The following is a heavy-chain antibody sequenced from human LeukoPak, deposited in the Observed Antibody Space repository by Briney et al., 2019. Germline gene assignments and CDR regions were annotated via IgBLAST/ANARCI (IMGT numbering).Heavy chain of an antibody. V-gene: IGHV3-23*01. CDR2: ISGSGGST. J-gene: IGHJ3*02. CDR1: GFTFSSYA. CDR3: AKSRTMAWVRFGEPSPGAFDI. D-gene: IGHD3-10*01. Sequence: GGSLRLSCAASGFTFSSYAMSWVRQAPGKGLEWVSAISGSGGSTYYADSVKGRFTISRDNSKNTLYLQMNSLRAEDTAVYYCAKSRTMAWVRFGEPSPGAFDIWGQGTMVTVSS.